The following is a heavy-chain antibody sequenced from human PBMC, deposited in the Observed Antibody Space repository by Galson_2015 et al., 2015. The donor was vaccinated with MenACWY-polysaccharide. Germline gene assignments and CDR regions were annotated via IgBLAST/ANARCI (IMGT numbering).Heavy chain of an antibody. D-gene: IGHD3-3*01. J-gene: IGHJ6*02. CDR3: AASKAFWSGYSALYYYYGMDV. Sequence: SVKVSCKASGYTFTSYYMHWVRQAPGQGLEWMGIINPSGGSTSYAQKFQGRVTMTRDTSTSTVYMELSSLRSEDTAAYYCAASKAFWSGYSALYYYYGMDVWGQGTTVTVSS. V-gene: IGHV1-46*01. CDR1: GYTFTSYY. CDR2: INPSGGST.